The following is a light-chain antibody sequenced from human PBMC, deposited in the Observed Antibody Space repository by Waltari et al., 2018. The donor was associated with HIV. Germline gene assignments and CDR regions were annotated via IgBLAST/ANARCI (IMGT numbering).Light chain of an antibody. Sequence: QLVLTQSPSASASLGASVKLTCTLTTGHRNYAIAWHEQQPKKGHRYLMNVNSDGSHNKGDGIPDRFSGSSSGAERYLTISSLQSEDEADYYCQTWGTGTWVFGGGTKLTVL. CDR3: QTWGTGTWV. V-gene: IGLV4-69*01. CDR1: TGHRNYA. J-gene: IGLJ3*02. CDR2: VNSDGSH.